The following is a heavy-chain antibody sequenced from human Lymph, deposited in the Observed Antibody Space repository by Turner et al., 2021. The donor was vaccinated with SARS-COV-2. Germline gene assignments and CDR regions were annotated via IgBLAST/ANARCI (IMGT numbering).Heavy chain of an antibody. V-gene: IGHV4-34*01. D-gene: IGHD3-3*01. CDR3: ARGRLRFLEWSHYYYTMDV. CDR2: INHSGGT. Sequence: QVQLQQWGAGLFQPSETLSLTCAVSGGSFSGYYWSWIRQPPGKGLEWIGDINHSGGTNYNPSLKSRVIISVDTSKNQFSLKLSSVTAADTAVYYCARGRLRFLEWSHYYYTMDVWGQGTTVTVSS. J-gene: IGHJ6*02. CDR1: GGSFSGYY.